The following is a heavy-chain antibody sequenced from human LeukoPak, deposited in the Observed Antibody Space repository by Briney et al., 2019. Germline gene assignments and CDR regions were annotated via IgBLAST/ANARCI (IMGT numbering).Heavy chain of an antibody. J-gene: IGHJ4*02. D-gene: IGHD1-26*01. CDR2: ISGSGGNT. CDR3: AKTGSYCYFDY. CDR1: GFTFSSYA. V-gene: IGHV3-23*01. Sequence: PGGSLRLSCAASGFTFSSYAMSWVRQAPGKGLEWVSGISGSGGNTYYADSVKGRFTISRDSSKNTLYLQMNSLRAEDTAIYYCAKTGSYCYFDYWGQGTLVTVSS.